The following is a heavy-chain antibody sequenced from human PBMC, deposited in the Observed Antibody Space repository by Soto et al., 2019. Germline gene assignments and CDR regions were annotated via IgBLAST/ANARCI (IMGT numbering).Heavy chain of an antibody. CDR2: ISGSGGST. CDR1: GFTFNSYA. V-gene: IGHV3-23*01. J-gene: IGHJ4*02. Sequence: GGSLRLSCAASGFTFNSYAMSWVRQAPGKGLEWVSAISGSGGSTYYADSVKGRFTISRDNSKNTLYLQMNSLRAEDTAVYYCAKALGYCSGGSCPGSYYIDYWGQGTLVTVSS. D-gene: IGHD2-15*01. CDR3: AKALGYCSGGSCPGSYYIDY.